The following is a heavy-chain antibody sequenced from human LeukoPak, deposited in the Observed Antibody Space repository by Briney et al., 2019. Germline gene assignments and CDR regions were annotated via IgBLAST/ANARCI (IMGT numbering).Heavy chain of an antibody. V-gene: IGHV5-51*01. CDR1: GYSFTSYW. D-gene: IGHD5-18*01. CDR2: IYPGDSDT. Sequence: GESLKISCKGSGYSFTSYWIGWVRRMPGEGLEWMGIIYPGDSDTRYSPSFQGQVTISADKSISTAYLQWSSLKASDTAMYYCASAYSYGNDAFDIWGQGTMVTVSS. CDR3: ASAYSYGNDAFDI. J-gene: IGHJ3*02.